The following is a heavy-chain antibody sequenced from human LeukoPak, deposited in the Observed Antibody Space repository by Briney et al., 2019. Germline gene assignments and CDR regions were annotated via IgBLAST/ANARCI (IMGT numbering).Heavy chain of an antibody. D-gene: IGHD3-10*01. J-gene: IGHJ4*02. CDR2: IYYSGST. Sequence: SETLSLTCTVSGGSINSYYWGWIRQPPGKGLEWIGSIYYSGSTYYNPSLKSRVTISVDRSKKQFSLKLSSVTAADTAVYYCARDPYGSGSYPYFDYWGQGALVTVSS. V-gene: IGHV4-39*07. CDR1: GGSINSYY. CDR3: ARDPYGSGSYPYFDY.